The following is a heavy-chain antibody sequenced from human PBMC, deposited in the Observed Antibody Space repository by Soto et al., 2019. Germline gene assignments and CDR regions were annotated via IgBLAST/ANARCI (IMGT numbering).Heavy chain of an antibody. CDR3: ASTLAAAGPIDY. J-gene: IGHJ4*02. CDR1: GYTXSSYY. V-gene: IGHV1-46*01. D-gene: IGHD6-13*01. Sequence: SXKVSFKAAGYTXSSYYMDLVRQAPGQGLEWMGIINPSGGSTSYAQKFQGRVTITRDTYTSTVYMELSSLRSQDTAVYYCASTLAAAGPIDYWGQGTLGTVS. CDR2: INPSGGST.